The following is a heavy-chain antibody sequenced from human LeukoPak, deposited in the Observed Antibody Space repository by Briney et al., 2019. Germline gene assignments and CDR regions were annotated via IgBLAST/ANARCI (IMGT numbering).Heavy chain of an antibody. CDR1: GGSFSGYY. CDR2: INHSGST. D-gene: IGHD1-14*01. Sequence: PSETLSLTCAVYGGSFSGYYWSWIRQPPGKGLEWIGEINHSGSTNYNPSLKSRVTISVGTSKNQFSLKLSSVTAADTAVYYCARGSPTGDYWGQGTLVTVSS. V-gene: IGHV4-34*01. CDR3: ARGSPTGDY. J-gene: IGHJ4*02.